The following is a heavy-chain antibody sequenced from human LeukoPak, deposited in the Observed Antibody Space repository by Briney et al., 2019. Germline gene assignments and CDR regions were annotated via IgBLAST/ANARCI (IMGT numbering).Heavy chain of an antibody. D-gene: IGHD5-12*01. CDR2: IYFIGTT. V-gene: IGHV4-61*08. Sequence: SETLSLTCTVSGGSISSGDYYWSWIRQPPGKGLEWIGYIYFIGTTKYNPSLKSRVTISVDTSKNQFSLKLSSVTAADTAVYYCARQEGRGGYDYGLDSWGQGTLVTVSS. J-gene: IGHJ4*02. CDR1: GGSISSGDYY. CDR3: ARQEGRGGYDYGLDS.